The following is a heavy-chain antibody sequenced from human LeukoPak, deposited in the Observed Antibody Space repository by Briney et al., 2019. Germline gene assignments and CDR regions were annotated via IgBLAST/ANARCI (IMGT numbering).Heavy chain of an antibody. CDR1: GYTFTGYY. CDR2: INPNSGGT. Sequence: ASVKVSCKASGYTFTGYYMHWVRQAPGQGLEWMGWINPNSGGTNYAQNFQGRVSMTRDTSINTAYLDLASLGSDDTAVYYCARAVKWENLSFDVWGQGTLVTVSS. CDR3: ARAVKWENLSFDV. J-gene: IGHJ3*01. D-gene: IGHD1-26*01. V-gene: IGHV1-2*02.